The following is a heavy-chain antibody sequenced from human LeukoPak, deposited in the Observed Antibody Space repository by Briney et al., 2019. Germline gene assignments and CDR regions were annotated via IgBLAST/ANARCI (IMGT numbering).Heavy chain of an antibody. Sequence: GGSLRLSCAASGLSFSRLWMSWVRQAPGNGLEWVATIKEDGSEKYYVDSVKGRFTISRGNAKNSLYLQMNSLRAEDTAVYYCATYRDFDFWGQGTLVTISS. CDR2: IKEDGSEK. CDR3: ATYRDFDF. J-gene: IGHJ4*02. V-gene: IGHV3-7*01. CDR1: GLSFSRLW. D-gene: IGHD2-2*02.